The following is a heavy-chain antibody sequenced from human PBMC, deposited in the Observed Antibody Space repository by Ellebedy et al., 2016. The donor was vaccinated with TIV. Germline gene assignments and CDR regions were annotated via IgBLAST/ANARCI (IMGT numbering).Heavy chain of an antibody. J-gene: IGHJ4*02. D-gene: IGHD3-22*01. CDR2: IYPGDSDT. CDR3: ASGGNYFYDSSEYHDYFAY. V-gene: IGHV5-51*01. CDR1: GYSFTSYW. Sequence: GESLKISCKGSGYSFTSYWIGWVRQMPGKGLEWMGIIYPGDSDTGYSPSFQGQVTISADKSISTAYLQWSSLKASDTAMYYCASGGNYFYDSSEYHDYFAYWGQGTLVTVSS.